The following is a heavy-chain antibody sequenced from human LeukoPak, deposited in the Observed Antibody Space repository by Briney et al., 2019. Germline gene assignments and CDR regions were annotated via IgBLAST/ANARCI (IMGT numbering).Heavy chain of an antibody. D-gene: IGHD3-10*01. V-gene: IGHV3-30*02. Sequence: GGSLRLSCAASGFTFSSYGMHWVRQAPGKGLEWVAFIRYDGSNKYYADSVKGRFTISRDNSKNTLYLQMNSLRAEDTAVYYCARNQGHNYGSGTIMIGYWGQGTLVTVSS. CDR2: IRYDGSNK. CDR3: ARNQGHNYGSGTIMIGY. J-gene: IGHJ4*02. CDR1: GFTFSSYG.